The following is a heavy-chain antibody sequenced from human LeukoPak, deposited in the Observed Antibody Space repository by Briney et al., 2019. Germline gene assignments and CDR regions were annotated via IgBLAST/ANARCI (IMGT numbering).Heavy chain of an antibody. CDR2: INPNSGGT. D-gene: IGHD6-13*01. CDR1: GYTFTSYG. Sequence: ASVKVSCKASGYTFTSYGISWVRQAPGQGLEWMGWINPNSGGTNYAQKFQGRVTMTRDTSISTAYMELSRLRSDDTAVYYCASSSSWYFDYWGQGTLVTVSS. CDR3: ASSSSWYFDY. V-gene: IGHV1-2*02. J-gene: IGHJ4*02.